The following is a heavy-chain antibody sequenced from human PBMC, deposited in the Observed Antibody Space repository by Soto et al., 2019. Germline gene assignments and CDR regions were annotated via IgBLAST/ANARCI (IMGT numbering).Heavy chain of an antibody. CDR3: AKGKSGYYPYFDI. CDR2: VYYSGST. J-gene: IGHJ4*02. V-gene: IGHV4-59*01. CDR1: GDFISSYY. D-gene: IGHD3-22*01. Sequence: SETPSLTCTVSGDFISSYYCSWIRQPPGKGLEWIGYVYYSGSTNYNPSLKSRVTISVDTSKKQFSLKLRSVTAADTAVYFCAKGKSGYYPYFDIWGQGTLVTVSS.